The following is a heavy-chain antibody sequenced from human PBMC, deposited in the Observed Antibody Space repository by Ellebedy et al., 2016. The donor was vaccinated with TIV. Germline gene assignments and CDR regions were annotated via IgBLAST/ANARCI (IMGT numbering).Heavy chain of an antibody. CDR2: IYYSGST. CDR1: GGSISSSSYY. D-gene: IGHD2-15*01. J-gene: IGHJ4*02. CDR3: ARHVSPQATPFHFDY. Sequence: GSLRLSCTVSGGSISSSSYYWGWIRQPPGKGLEWIGSIYYSGSTYYNPSLKSRVTISVDTSKNQFSLKLSSVTAADTAVYYCARHVSPQATPFHFDYWGQGTLVTVSS. V-gene: IGHV4-39*01.